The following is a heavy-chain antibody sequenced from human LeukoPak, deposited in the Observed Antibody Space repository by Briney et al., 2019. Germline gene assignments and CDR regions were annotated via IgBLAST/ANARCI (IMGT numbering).Heavy chain of an antibody. CDR1: GYTFIDYH. V-gene: IGHV1-2*02. J-gene: IGHJ4*02. D-gene: IGHD1-26*01. CDR2: INPKTGGS. CDR3: ARGSGGSYYGYFDY. Sequence: GASVKVSCKASGYTFIDYHMHWVRQAPGQGLEWMAWINPKTGGSNSAQKFQGRVTITADKSTSTAYMELSSLRSEDTAVYYCARGSGGSYYGYFDYWGQGTLVTVSS.